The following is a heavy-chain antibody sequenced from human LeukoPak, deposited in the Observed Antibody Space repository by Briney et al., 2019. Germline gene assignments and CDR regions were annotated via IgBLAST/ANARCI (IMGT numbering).Heavy chain of an antibody. Sequence: GGSLRLSCAASGFTISTYEMNWVRQAPGNGLEWVSYISSSGSTIYYADSVKGRFTISRDNAKNSVYLHMNSLRAEDTALYYCARLSAYYYGSYFYYYMDVWGKGTTVTVSS. CDR2: ISSSGSTI. V-gene: IGHV3-48*03. J-gene: IGHJ6*03. CDR3: ARLSAYYYGSYFYYYMDV. CDR1: GFTISTYE. D-gene: IGHD3-10*01.